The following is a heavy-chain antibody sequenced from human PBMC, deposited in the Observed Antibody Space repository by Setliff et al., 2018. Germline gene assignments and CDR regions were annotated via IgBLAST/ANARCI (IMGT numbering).Heavy chain of an antibody. J-gene: IGHJ4*02. CDR1: GGSISNTFYY. CDR3: AKGGGRYHSDS. Sequence: SETLSLTCTVSGGSISNTFYYWTWIRQPAGKGPEWIGQIYTSWSTNYNPSLKSRVTISLDTSNNQFSLKLTSMTAADTAVYYCAKGGGRYHSDSWGQGILVTVSS. D-gene: IGHD1-1*01. V-gene: IGHV4-61*09. CDR2: IYTSWST.